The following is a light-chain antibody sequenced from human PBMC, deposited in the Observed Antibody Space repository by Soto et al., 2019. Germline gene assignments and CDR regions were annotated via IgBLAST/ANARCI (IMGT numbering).Light chain of an antibody. CDR1: SSDVGGYNY. CDR2: EVS. CDR3: SSYTSSSTYV. Sequence: QSVLTQPASVSGSPGQSITISCTGTSSDVGGYNYVSWYQQPQDKAPKLMIYEVSNRPSGVSNRFSGANSGNTASLTISGLQAEDEADYYCSSYTSSSTYVFGTGTKLTVL. V-gene: IGLV2-14*01. J-gene: IGLJ1*01.